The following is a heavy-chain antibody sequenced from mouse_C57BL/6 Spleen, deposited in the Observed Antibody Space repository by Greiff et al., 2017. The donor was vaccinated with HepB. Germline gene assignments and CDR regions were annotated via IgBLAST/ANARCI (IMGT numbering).Heavy chain of an antibody. CDR2: IWGDGST. Sequence: VKLVESGPGLVAPSQSLSITCTVSGFSLTSYGVSWVRQPPGKGLEWLGVIWGDGSTNYYSALISRLSISKDNSKSQVFLKLNSLQTDDTATYYCAKPLYSNYEAWFAYWGQGTLVTVSA. J-gene: IGHJ3*01. V-gene: IGHV2-3*01. D-gene: IGHD2-5*01. CDR1: GFSLTSYG. CDR3: AKPLYSNYEAWFAY.